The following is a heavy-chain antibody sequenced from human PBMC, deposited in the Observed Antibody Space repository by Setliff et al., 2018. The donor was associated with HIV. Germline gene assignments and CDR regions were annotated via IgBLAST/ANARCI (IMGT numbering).Heavy chain of an antibody. Sequence: GASVKVSCKTSGGTFSSFALSWVRQAPGQGLEWMGGIIPAFGTANYAQKFQGRVTITAYESTGTAYMELISMRSEDTAVYYCARYGILVAVFRFDYWGQGTLVTVSS. CDR2: IIPAFGTA. D-gene: IGHD5-12*01. CDR1: GGTFSSFA. J-gene: IGHJ4*02. CDR3: ARYGILVAVFRFDY. V-gene: IGHV1-69*13.